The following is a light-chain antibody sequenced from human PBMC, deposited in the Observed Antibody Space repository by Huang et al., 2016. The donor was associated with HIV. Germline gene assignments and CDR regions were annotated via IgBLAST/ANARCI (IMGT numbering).Light chain of an antibody. CDR2: DTS. V-gene: IGKV3D-15*01. J-gene: IGKJ4*01. Sequence: EIMMTQSPATLSVSPGGRATLSCRASPNVRNNLAWYQQKTGQAPRLLIYDTSTRASGIPARFSGSGSGTEFTLTISGLQSEDFAFYYCQQYDNWPPGLTFGGGTKIEI. CDR1: PNVRNN. CDR3: QQYDNWPPGLT.